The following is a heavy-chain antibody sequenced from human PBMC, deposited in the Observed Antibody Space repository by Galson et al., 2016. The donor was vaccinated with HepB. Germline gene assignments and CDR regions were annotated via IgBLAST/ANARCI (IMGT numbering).Heavy chain of an antibody. V-gene: IGHV1-24*01. CDR2: FELEDGET. Sequence: SVKVSCKVSGFPVTGLSIHWVRQAPGKGLEWMGGFELEDGETVHAQKFQGRVTMTEDTSTDTAYMELSRLTSGDTAVYYCVTEGGNWGQGVLVTVSS. CDR1: GFPVTGLS. D-gene: IGHD3-16*01. CDR3: VTEGGN. J-gene: IGHJ4*02.